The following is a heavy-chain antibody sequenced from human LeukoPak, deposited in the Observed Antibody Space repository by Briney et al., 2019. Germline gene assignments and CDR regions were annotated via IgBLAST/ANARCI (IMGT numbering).Heavy chain of an antibody. Sequence: GGSLRLSCPASVFTFRSYWLSWVRQAPGRGVEWVASINLGGTEKSYVDSVKGRFTISRDNAKNSLYLQMRSLRGEDTAIYYCARDSPESDSFAYDYWGQGTLVTVSS. J-gene: IGHJ4*02. D-gene: IGHD1-14*01. CDR3: ARDSPESDSFAYDY. V-gene: IGHV3-7*01. CDR1: VFTFRSYW. CDR2: INLGGTEK.